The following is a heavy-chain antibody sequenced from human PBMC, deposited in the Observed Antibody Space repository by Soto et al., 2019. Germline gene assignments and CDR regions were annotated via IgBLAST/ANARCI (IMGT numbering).Heavy chain of an antibody. CDR3: AKVRIAAAGKSHGMDV. CDR2: ISGSGGST. CDR1: GFTFSSYA. V-gene: IGHV3-23*01. Sequence: GGSLRLSCAASGFTFSSYAMSWVRQAPGKGLEWVSAISGSGGSTYYADSVKGRFTISRDNSKNTLYLQMNSLRAEDTAVYYCAKVRIAAAGKSHGMDVWGQGTTVTVSS. J-gene: IGHJ6*02. D-gene: IGHD6-13*01.